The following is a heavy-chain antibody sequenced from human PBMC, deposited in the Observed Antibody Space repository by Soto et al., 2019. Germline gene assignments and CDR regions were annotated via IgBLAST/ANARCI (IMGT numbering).Heavy chain of an antibody. D-gene: IGHD7-27*01. CDR1: SGSISTYY. CDR3: AGAPNWAYFDL. Sequence: SETLSLTCTVSSGSISTYYWSWIRQPPGKGLEWIGYIYYTGSTNYNPSLKTRVAISMDTSKNQFSLNLSSVTAADTAVYYCAGAPNWAYFDLWGLGTLVTVSS. J-gene: IGHJ4*02. CDR2: IYYTGST. V-gene: IGHV4-59*01.